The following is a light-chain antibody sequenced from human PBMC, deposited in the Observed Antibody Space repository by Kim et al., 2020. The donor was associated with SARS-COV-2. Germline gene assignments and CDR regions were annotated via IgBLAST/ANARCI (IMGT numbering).Light chain of an antibody. CDR2: SIN. CDR1: RSNIGTNA. CDR3: AAWDDSLNARV. J-gene: IGLJ3*02. V-gene: IGLV1-44*01. Sequence: GQRVTLSCSGGRSNIGTNAVNWYQKLPGRAPKLLIYSINSRPSGVPDRFSGSRSGASASLDISGLQSEDEADYYCAAWDDSLNARVFGGGTRLTVL.